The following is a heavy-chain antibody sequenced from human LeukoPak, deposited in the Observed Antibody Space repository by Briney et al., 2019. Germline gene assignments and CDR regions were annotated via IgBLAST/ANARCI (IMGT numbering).Heavy chain of an antibody. CDR1: GFIFSSYS. CDR2: IKPDGSEK. V-gene: IGHV3-7*01. D-gene: IGHD3-10*01. CDR3: ARDLWFGELFDY. Sequence: GGSLRLSCAASGFIFSSYSMNWVRQAPGKGLEWVANIKPDGSEKYFVDSVKGRFTISRDNAKNSLYLQMNSLRGEDTAVYYCARDLWFGELFDYWGQGTLVTVSS. J-gene: IGHJ4*02.